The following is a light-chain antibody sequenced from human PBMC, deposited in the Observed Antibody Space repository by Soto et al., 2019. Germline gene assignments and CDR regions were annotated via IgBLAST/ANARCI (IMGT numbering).Light chain of an antibody. CDR2: DAS. CDR1: QYINTR. J-gene: IGKJ1*01. V-gene: IGKV3D-20*02. CDR3: QQCNNWPWT. Sequence: IVLTQSPATLSSFPGDRVTLSCRASQYINTRLAWYQHRPGQAPRLLIFDASSRASGTPERFSGSGSGTDFTLTISSLQPEDFAVYYCQQCNNWPWTFGQGTKVDIK.